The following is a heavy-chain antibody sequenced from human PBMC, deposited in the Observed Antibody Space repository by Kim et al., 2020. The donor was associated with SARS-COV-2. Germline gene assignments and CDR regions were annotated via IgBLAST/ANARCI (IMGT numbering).Heavy chain of an antibody. CDR2: INGDGGST. V-gene: IGHV3-23*01. CDR1: GFTFRDYG. Sequence: GGSLRLSCAASGFTFRDYGMNWVRQAPGKGLEWVAGINGDGGSTFYTDSVKGRFTISRDNAKNTVYLQMNSLRIEDAALYYCAKDPFDDKGCRFDDWGQGTLVTVSS. J-gene: IGHJ4*02. CDR3: AKDPFDDKGCRFDD. D-gene: IGHD2-15*01.